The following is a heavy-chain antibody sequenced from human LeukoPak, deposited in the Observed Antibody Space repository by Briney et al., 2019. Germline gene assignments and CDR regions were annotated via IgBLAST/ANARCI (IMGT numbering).Heavy chain of an antibody. CDR2: ISSSGST. CDR1: GDSISSGDYY. J-gene: IGHJ4*02. V-gene: IGHV4-61*02. D-gene: IGHD1-26*01. Sequence: PSETLSLTCTVSGDSISSGDYYWSWIRQPAGKGLEWIGRISSSGSTNYNPSLKSRVTISIDTSKNQFSLKLNSVTAADTAVYYCARGEVGATTDFDYWGQGILVTVSP. CDR3: ARGEVGATTDFDY.